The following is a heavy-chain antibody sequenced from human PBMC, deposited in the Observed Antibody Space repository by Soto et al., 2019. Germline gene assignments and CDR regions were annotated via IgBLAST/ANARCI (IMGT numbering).Heavy chain of an antibody. J-gene: IGHJ5*02. Sequence: SVKVSCKASGGTFSSYAISWVRQAPGQGLEWMGGIIPIFGTANYAQKFQGRVTITADESTSTAYMELSSLRSEHTAVYYCARDLSSLPDNWFDPWGQGTMVTISS. CDR1: GGTFSSYA. V-gene: IGHV1-69*13. CDR3: ARDLSSLPDNWFDP. CDR2: IIPIFGTA. D-gene: IGHD6-13*01.